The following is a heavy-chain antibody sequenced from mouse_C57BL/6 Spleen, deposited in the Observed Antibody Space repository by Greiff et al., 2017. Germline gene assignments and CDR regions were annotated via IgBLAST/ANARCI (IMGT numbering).Heavy chain of an antibody. D-gene: IGHD2-2*01. CDR1: GFTFSSYA. Sequence: EVMLVESGGGLVKPGGSLKLSCAASGFTFSSYAMSWVRQTPEKRLEWVATISDGGSYTYYPDNVKGRFTISRDNAKNNLYLQMSHLKSEDTARYYCASPMVTTGYFDYWGQGTTLTVSS. CDR3: ASPMVTTGYFDY. CDR2: ISDGGSYT. J-gene: IGHJ2*01. V-gene: IGHV5-4*03.